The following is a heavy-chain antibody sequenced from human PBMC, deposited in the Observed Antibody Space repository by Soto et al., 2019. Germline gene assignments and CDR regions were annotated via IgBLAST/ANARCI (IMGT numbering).Heavy chain of an antibody. CDR3: ALAAVLVCGETILGYSDM. CDR1: GGSISSGGYY. D-gene: IGHD2-15*01. J-gene: IGHJ2*01. V-gene: IGHV4-31*01. Sequence: QVQLQESGPGLVKPSQTLSLTCTVSGGSISSGGYYWSWIRQHPGKGLEWIGYIYYSGSTYYNPSFRTSVRLSVATSKNRFFLKLSSFTAADTAVYCCALAAVLVCGETILGYSDMWGGSTLVTLSA. CDR2: IYYSGST.